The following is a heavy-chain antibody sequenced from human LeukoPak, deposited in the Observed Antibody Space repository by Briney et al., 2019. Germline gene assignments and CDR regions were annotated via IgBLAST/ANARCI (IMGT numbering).Heavy chain of an antibody. CDR1: GFTFSSYG. CDR3: ARDWREVSGVDY. CDR2: IRYDGSNK. V-gene: IGHV3-30*02. J-gene: IGHJ4*02. Sequence: PGGPLRLSCAASGFTFSSYGMHWVRQAPGKGLEWVAFIRYDGSNKYYADSVKGRFTISRDNSKNTLYLQMNSLRAEDTAVYYCARDWREVSGVDYWGQGTLVTVSS. D-gene: IGHD3-3*01.